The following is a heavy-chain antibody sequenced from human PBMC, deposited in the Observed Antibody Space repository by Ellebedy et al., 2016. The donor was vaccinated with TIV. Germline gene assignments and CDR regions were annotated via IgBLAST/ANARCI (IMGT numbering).Heavy chain of an antibody. J-gene: IGHJ5*02. Sequence: PGGSLRLSCTASGFSFDNSAMHWVRQAPGKGLEWVSLISGDGDKTYYADSVKGRFTISRDNSKNSLYLQMNSLRTDDTAFYYCTKRVPAAQGWFDPWGQGTLVTVSS. CDR1: GFSFDNSA. D-gene: IGHD2-2*01. CDR2: ISGDGDKT. V-gene: IGHV3-43*02. CDR3: TKRVPAAQGWFDP.